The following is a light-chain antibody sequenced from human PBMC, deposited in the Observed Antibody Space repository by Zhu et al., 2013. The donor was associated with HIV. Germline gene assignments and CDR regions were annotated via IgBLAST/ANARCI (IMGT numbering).Light chain of an antibody. CDR3: SSYTSSITVL. Sequence: QSALTQPASVSGSPGQSITISCTGTSSDVGSHNLVSWYQQHPGKAPKLMIYEVTKRPSGVSNRFSGSKSGNTASLTISGLQADDEADYYCSSYTSSITVLFGGGTKLSVL. V-gene: IGLV2-14*02. CDR2: EVT. J-gene: IGLJ2*01. CDR1: SSDVGSHNL.